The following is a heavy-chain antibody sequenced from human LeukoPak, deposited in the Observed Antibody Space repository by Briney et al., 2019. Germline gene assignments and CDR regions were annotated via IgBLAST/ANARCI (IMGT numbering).Heavy chain of an antibody. D-gene: IGHD3-22*01. CDR2: IYHSGST. J-gene: IGHJ4*02. CDR1: GGSISSYY. V-gene: IGHV4-59*01. CDR3: ARGQWLPVFDF. Sequence: KASETLSLTCTVSGGSISSYYWSWIRQPPGKELEWIGYIYHSGSTKYNPSLKSRVTISVDTSKNHFSLKLSSVTAADTAVYYCARGQWLPVFDFWGQGTLVTVSS.